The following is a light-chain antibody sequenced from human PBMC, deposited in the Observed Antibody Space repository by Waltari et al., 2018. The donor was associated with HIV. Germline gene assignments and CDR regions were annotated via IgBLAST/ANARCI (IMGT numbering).Light chain of an antibody. CDR3: VAWDDTRVV. V-gene: IGLV1-47*01. CDR1: SSNIGSNY. J-gene: IGLJ3*02. Sequence: QSVLTQPPSASGTPGQRVTISCSGSSSNIGSNYVYWYQQLPGTAPKLLIYRNNQRPSGVPDRFSGSKSGISGSLAISGLRSDDEADYYCVAWDDTRVVFGGGTKLTVL. CDR2: RNN.